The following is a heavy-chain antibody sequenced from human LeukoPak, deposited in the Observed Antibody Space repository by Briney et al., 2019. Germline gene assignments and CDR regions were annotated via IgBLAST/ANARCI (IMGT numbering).Heavy chain of an antibody. CDR1: GYTFTSYD. Sequence: ASVKVSCKASGYTFTSYDINWVRQATGQGLEWMGWMNPNSGNTGYAQKFQGRVTITRNTSISTAYMELSSLRSEDTAVYYCAREGYCSGGSCYYDAFDIWGQGTMVTVSS. D-gene: IGHD2-15*01. J-gene: IGHJ3*02. V-gene: IGHV1-8*03. CDR3: AREGYCSGGSCYYDAFDI. CDR2: MNPNSGNT.